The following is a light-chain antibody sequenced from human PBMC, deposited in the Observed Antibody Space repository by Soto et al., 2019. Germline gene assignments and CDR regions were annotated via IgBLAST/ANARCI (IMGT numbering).Light chain of an antibody. CDR2: EVS. Sequence: QSVLTQPASVSGSPGQSIIISCTGTSSDIGDYNYVPWYQQHPGKAPKLLIYEVSHRPSGVSDRFSGSKSGTTASLTISGLQAEDEANYYCSSFTSSFTMVFGGGTKLTVL. J-gene: IGLJ2*01. CDR3: SSFTSSFTMV. V-gene: IGLV2-14*01. CDR1: SSDIGDYNY.